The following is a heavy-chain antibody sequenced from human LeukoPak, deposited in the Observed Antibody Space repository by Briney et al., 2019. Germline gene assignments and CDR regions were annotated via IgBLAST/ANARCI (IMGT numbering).Heavy chain of an antibody. CDR3: ARDQYSSSEWVY. V-gene: IGHV3-74*01. CDR1: GFTFSTYW. Sequence: PGGSLRLSCAASGFTFSTYWMHWVRQAPGKGLVWVSSINNDDGSSTSYADSVKGRFTISRDNARNTLYLQMNSLRAEDTAVYYCARDQYSSSEWVYWGQGTLVTVSS. CDR2: INNDDGSST. D-gene: IGHD6-13*01. J-gene: IGHJ4*02.